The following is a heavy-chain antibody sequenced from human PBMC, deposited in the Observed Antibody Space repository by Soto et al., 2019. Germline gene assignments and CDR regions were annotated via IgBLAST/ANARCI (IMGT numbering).Heavy chain of an antibody. CDR3: AKVGYSSGWYGY. J-gene: IGHJ4*02. CDR1: GFTCSSYA. D-gene: IGHD6-19*01. V-gene: IGHV3-23*01. Sequence: EVQLLESGGGLVQPGGSLRLSCAASGFTCSSYAMSWVRQAPGNGLEWVSAISGSGGSTYYADSVKGRFTISRDNSKNRLYLQMNGLRAEDTAVYYCAKVGYSSGWYGYWGQGTLVTVSS. CDR2: ISGSGGST.